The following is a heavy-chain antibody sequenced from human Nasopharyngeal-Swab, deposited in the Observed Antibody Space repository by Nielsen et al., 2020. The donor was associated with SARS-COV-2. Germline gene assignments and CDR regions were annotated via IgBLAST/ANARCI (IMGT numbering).Heavy chain of an antibody. V-gene: IGHV4-34*01. Sequence: SETLSLTCAVYGGSFSGYYWSWIRQPPGKGLEWIGEINHSGSTNYNPSLKSRATISVDTSKNKFSLNLSSVTAADTAVYYCARGVTMITMVRGTGRYYYYYYMDVWGKGTTVTVSS. CDR1: GGSFSGYY. CDR3: ARGVTMITMVRGTGRYYYYYYMDV. D-gene: IGHD3-10*01. CDR2: INHSGST. J-gene: IGHJ6*03.